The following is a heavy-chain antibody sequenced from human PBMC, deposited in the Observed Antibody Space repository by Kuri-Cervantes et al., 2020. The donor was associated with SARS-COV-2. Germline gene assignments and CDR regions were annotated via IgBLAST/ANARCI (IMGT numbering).Heavy chain of an antibody. D-gene: IGHD1-26*01. CDR3: ARGQWGLPFDY. CDR1: GGSISSGSYY. V-gene: IGHV4-61*09. J-gene: IGHJ4*02. Sequence: SETLSLTCTVSGGSISSGSYYWSWIRQPAGKGLEWIGYIYTSGSTNYNPSLKSRVIISVDTSKNQFSLKLSSVTAADTAVYYCARGQWGLPFDYWGQGTLVTVSS. CDR2: IYTSGST.